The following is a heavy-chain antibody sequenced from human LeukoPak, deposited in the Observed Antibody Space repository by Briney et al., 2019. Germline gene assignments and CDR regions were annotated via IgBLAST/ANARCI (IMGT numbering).Heavy chain of an antibody. CDR2: IKQDGSEK. J-gene: IGHJ4*02. D-gene: IGHD1-26*01. V-gene: IGHV3-7*01. CDR3: ARVRISRGRYGFFDY. Sequence: GGSLRLSCAASGFTFSSYWMSWVRQAPGKGLEWVANIKQDGSEKYYVDSVKGRFTISRDNAKNSLYLQMNSLRAEDTAVYYCARVRISRGRYGFFDYWGQGTLVTVSS. CDR1: GFTFSSYW.